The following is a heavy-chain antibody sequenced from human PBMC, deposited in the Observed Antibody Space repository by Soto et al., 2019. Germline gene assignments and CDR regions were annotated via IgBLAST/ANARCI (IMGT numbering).Heavy chain of an antibody. CDR3: ARDLRGYSYGSEASTEYYFDY. D-gene: IGHD5-18*01. J-gene: IGHJ4*02. CDR1: GFTFSSYA. V-gene: IGHV3-30-3*01. Sequence: GGSLRLSCAASGFTFSSYAMHWVRQAPGKGLEWVAVISYDGSNKYYADSVKGRFTISRDNSKNTLYLQMNSLRAVDTAVYYCARDLRGYSYGSEASTEYYFDYWGQGTLVTVSS. CDR2: ISYDGSNK.